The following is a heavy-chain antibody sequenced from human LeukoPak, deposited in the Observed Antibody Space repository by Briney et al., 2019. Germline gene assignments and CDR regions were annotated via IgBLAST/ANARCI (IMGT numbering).Heavy chain of an antibody. CDR3: ARGSDYYYDSSGYYS. V-gene: IGHV3-21*01. Sequence: GGSLRLSCAASGFTFSSYSMNWVRQAPGKGLEWVSSISSSSSYIYYADSVKGRFTISRDNAKNSLYLQMNSLRAEDTAVYYCARGSDYYYDSSGYYSWGQGILVTVSS. CDR1: GFTFSSYS. D-gene: IGHD3-22*01. CDR2: ISSSSSYI. J-gene: IGHJ4*02.